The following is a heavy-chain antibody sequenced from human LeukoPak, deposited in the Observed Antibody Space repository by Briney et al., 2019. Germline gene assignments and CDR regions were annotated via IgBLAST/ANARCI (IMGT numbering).Heavy chain of an antibody. J-gene: IGHJ4*02. D-gene: IGHD3-16*01. CDR2: IYSGGST. V-gene: IGHV3-53*01. CDR3: ARESPGGGMSSGY. Sequence: GGSLRLSCAASGFTVSSNYMSWVRQAPGKGLEWVSVIYSGGSTYYADSVKGRFTISRDNFKNTLYLQMNSLRAEDTAVYYCARESPGGGMSSGYWGQGTLVTVSS. CDR1: GFTVSSNY.